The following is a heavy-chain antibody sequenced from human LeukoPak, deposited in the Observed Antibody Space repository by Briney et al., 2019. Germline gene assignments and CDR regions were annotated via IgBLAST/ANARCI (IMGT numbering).Heavy chain of an antibody. CDR1: GGSISSSSYY. CDR2: IYYSGST. D-gene: IGHD3-9*01. V-gene: IGHV4-39*01. J-gene: IGHJ3*02. CDR3: ASRVGLVDLYDILTGWDLDAFDI. Sequence: PSETLSLTCTVSGGSISSSSYYWGWIRQPPGKGLEWIGSIYYSGSTYYNPSLKSRVTISVDTSKNQFSLKLSSVTAADTAVYYCASRVGLVDLYDILTGWDLDAFDIWGQGTMVTVSS.